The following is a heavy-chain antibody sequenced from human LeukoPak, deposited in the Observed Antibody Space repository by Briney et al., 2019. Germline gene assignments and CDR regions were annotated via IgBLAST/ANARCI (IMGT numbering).Heavy chain of an antibody. D-gene: IGHD5-12*01. J-gene: IGHJ4*02. Sequence: ASVKVSCKASGYTFTGYYMHWVRQAPGQGLEWMGWINPNSGSTNYAQKLQGRVTMTRDTSISTAYMELRRLTADDTAVYYCVSRYSNNNWGQGTLVTVSS. CDR1: GYTFTGYY. V-gene: IGHV1-2*02. CDR2: INPNSGST. CDR3: VSRYSNNN.